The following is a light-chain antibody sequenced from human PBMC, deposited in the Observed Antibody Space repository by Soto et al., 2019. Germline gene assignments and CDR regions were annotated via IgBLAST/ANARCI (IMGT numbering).Light chain of an antibody. J-gene: IGKJ1*01. CDR2: GAS. CDR3: QQYNKWPRT. V-gene: IGKV3-15*01. CDR1: QSIGSW. Sequence: MTQSPSTLSASVGDRVTIPFRASQSIGSWLAWYQQTPGQAPRLLIYGASTRATGLPDRFSGSGSGTEFTLTISSLQSEDFAVYYCQQYNKWPRTFGQGTKVDIK.